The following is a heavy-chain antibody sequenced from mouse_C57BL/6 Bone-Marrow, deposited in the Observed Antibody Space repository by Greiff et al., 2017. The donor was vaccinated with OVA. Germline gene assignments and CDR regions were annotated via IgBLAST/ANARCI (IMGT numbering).Heavy chain of an antibody. CDR1: GYTFTSYG. V-gene: IGHV14-2*01. Sequence: VQLQQSGAELARPGASVKLSCKASGYTFTSYGISWVKQRTEQGLEWIGRIDPEDGETKYAPKFQGKATITADTSSNTAYLQLSSLTSEDTAVYYCAGGSKPLDFDYWGQGTTLTVSS. CDR2: IDPEDGET. J-gene: IGHJ2*01. D-gene: IGHD2-5*01. CDR3: AGGSKPLDFDY.